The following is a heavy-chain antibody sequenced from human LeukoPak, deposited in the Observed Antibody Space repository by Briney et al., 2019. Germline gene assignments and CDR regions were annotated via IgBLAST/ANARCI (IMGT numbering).Heavy chain of an antibody. Sequence: GGSLKLSCAASGFTFSNHGMHWVRQAPGKGLEWVAFVGYDETNKYYADSVKGRFTISRDNSRNTLYLQMNNLRADETAVYYCAKDLGKYSTSWSDYWGQGTLVTVSS. V-gene: IGHV3-30*02. CDR2: VGYDETNK. D-gene: IGHD6-13*01. J-gene: IGHJ4*02. CDR1: GFTFSNHG. CDR3: AKDLGKYSTSWSDY.